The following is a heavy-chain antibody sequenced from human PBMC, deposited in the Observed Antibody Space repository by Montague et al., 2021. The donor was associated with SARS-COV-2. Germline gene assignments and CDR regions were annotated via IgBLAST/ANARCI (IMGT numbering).Heavy chain of an antibody. CDR1: GASFGNSD. CDR3: AREALAADAFDI. J-gene: IGHJ3*02. Sequence: SETLSLTCTVSGASFGNSDWGWIRQSPGKGLEWIGDVYRVGTTVYNPSLKSRATISRDTSKNQFYLKVRSVTAADTAVYYCAREALAADAFDIWGQGTMVTVSS. V-gene: IGHV4-59*01. D-gene: IGHD6-13*01. CDR2: VYRVGTT.